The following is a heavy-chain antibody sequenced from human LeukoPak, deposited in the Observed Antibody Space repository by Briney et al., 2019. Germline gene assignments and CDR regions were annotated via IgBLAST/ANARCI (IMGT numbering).Heavy chain of an antibody. CDR3: ARGSYPSIDYYMDV. CDR2: IYYSGST. Sequence: PSETLSLTCTVSGGSISSSSYYWGWIRQPPGKGLEWIGSIYYSGSTYYNPSLKSRVTISVDTSKNQFSLKLSSVTAADTAVYYCARGSYPSIDYYMDVWGKGTTVTVSS. CDR1: GGSISSSSYY. D-gene: IGHD3-16*01. J-gene: IGHJ6*03. V-gene: IGHV4-39*07.